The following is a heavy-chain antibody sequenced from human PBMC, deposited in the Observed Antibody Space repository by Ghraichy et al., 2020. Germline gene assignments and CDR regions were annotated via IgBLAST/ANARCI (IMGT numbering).Heavy chain of an antibody. Sequence: GESLNISCAASGFTFSSYGMHWVRQAPGKGLEWVAVIWYDGSNKYYADSVKGRFTISRDNSKNTLYLQMNSLRAEDTAVYYCARDKGGYDPLYYYGMDVWGQGTTVTVSS. D-gene: IGHD5-12*01. CDR3: ARDKGGYDPLYYYGMDV. J-gene: IGHJ6*02. CDR1: GFTFSSYG. CDR2: IWYDGSNK. V-gene: IGHV3-33*01.